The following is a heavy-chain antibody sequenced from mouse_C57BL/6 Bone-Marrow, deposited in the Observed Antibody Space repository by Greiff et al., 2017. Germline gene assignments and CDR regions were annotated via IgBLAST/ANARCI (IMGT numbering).Heavy chain of an antibody. J-gene: IGHJ2*01. CDR1: GYAFSSYW. D-gene: IGHD2-1*01. Sequence: VKLQESGAELVKPGASVKISCKASGYAFSSYWMNWVKQRPGKGLEWIGQIYPGDGDTNYNGKFKGKATLTADKSSSTAYMQRSSLTSEDSAVYFCARSEGNYDFDYWGQGTTLTVSS. V-gene: IGHV1-80*01. CDR2: IYPGDGDT. CDR3: ARSEGNYDFDY.